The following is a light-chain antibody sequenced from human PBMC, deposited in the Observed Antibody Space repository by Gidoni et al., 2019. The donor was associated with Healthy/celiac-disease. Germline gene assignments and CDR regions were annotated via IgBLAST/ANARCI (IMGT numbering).Light chain of an antibody. CDR2: WAS. J-gene: IGKJ2*01. CDR3: QQYYSTPYT. V-gene: IGKV4-1*01. CDR1: QSVLYSSNNKNY. Sequence: DIVMPQSPDPLAVSLGERATINCTSSQSVLYSSNNKNYLAWYQQKPGQPPKLLIYWASTRDSGVPDLFSGSGSGTDFTLTISSLQSGDVAVYYCQQYYSTPYTFXQXTKLEIK.